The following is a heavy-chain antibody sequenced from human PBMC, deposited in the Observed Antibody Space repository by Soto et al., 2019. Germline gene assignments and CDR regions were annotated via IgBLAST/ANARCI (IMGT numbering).Heavy chain of an antibody. J-gene: IGHJ4*02. CDR3: ARDRDRGSYYGFDD. CDR1: GGTFSSYA. V-gene: IGHV1-69*13. CDR2: IIPIFGTA. D-gene: IGHD1-26*01. Sequence: SVKVSCKASGGTFSSYAISWVRQAPGQGLEWMGGIIPIFGTANYAQKFQGRVTITADESTSTAYMELSSLRSEDTAVYYCARDRDRGSYYGFDDWGQGTRVTVAS.